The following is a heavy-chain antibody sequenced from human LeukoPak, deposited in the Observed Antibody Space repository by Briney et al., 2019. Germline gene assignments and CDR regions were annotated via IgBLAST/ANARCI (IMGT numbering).Heavy chain of an antibody. J-gene: IGHJ4*02. D-gene: IGHD2-15*01. CDR2: IDPNSGDT. Sequence: ASVKVSCKASGYTLTGYYMHWVRQAPGQGLEWMGWIDPNSGDTNYAHKFQGRVTLTRDTSISTAYMELSRLRSDDTAVYFCARAGYCSGGSCYALDYWGQGTLVTVSS. V-gene: IGHV1-2*02. CDR1: GYTLTGYY. CDR3: ARAGYCSGGSCYALDY.